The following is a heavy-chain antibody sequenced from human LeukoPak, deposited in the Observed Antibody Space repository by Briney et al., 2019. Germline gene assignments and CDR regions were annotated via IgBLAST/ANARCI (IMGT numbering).Heavy chain of an antibody. Sequence: SETLSLTCTVSGASISDYYWNWVRQSPGKGLEWLGYIYYSGSTKYNPSLKSRVTISVGTSKNQFSLKLTSMTAADTAVYYCATTLYGSGSYYAIFWGQGILVTVSS. CDR2: IYYSGST. CDR3: ATTLYGSGSYYAIF. V-gene: IGHV4-59*01. CDR1: GASISDYY. J-gene: IGHJ4*02. D-gene: IGHD3-10*01.